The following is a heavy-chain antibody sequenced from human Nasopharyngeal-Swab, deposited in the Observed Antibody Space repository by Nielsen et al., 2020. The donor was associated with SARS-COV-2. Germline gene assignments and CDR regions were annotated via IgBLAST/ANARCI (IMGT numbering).Heavy chain of an antibody. D-gene: IGHD2-21*02. V-gene: IGHV1-24*01. CDR2: FDPEDGET. CDR1: GYSLIELS. CDR3: ATIVVVTAKEAFDI. Sequence: ASVKVPCKVSGYSLIELSMHWVRQAPGKGLEWMGGFDPEDGETIYAQKFQGRVTMTEDTSTDTAYMELSSLRSEDTAVYYCATIVVVTAKEAFDIWGQGTMVTVSS. J-gene: IGHJ3*02.